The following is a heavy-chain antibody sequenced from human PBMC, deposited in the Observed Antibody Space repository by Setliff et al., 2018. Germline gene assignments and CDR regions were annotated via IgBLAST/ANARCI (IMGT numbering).Heavy chain of an antibody. CDR1: GFTFSDST. CDR3: VRHMTYYDFWRGYYSTSDAFHV. J-gene: IGHJ3*01. V-gene: IGHV3-73*01. D-gene: IGHD3-3*01. Sequence: PGESLKISCAASGFTFSDSTMHWVRQASGKGLEWVGRIRTKANSYVTAYATSVQDRFTISRHDSESTTYLQMNGLKTEDTAVYYCVRHMTYYDFWRGYYSTSDAFHVWGQGTMVTVSS. CDR2: IRTKANSYVT.